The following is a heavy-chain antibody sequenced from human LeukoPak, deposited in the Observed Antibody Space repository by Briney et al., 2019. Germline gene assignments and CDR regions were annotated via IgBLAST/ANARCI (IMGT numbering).Heavy chain of an antibody. V-gene: IGHV4-59*01. J-gene: IGHJ4*02. D-gene: IGHD4-17*01. Sequence: SETLSLTCTVSGDSISSYYWSWIRQPPGKGLEWMGYINYSGNNNYNPPLKSRVTISVDTAKNQFSLRLTSVTAADTAVYYCAREGRQDYVYFDCWGQGTLVTVSS. CDR1: GDSISSYY. CDR2: INYSGNN. CDR3: AREGRQDYVYFDC.